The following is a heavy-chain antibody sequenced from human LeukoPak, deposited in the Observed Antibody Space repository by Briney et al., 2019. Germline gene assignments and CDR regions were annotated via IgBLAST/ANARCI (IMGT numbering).Heavy chain of an antibody. Sequence: PGGSLRLSCAAPGFTFTNAWMTWVRQSPGEGLEWVGRIKSKNDGGTIEYAAPVKGRFIISRDDSKNTLYLQMNSLKTEDTAVYYCTRYCSGSCSYAFDIWGQGTMVTVSS. CDR1: GFTFTNAW. CDR2: IKSKNDGGTI. D-gene: IGHD2-15*01. CDR3: TRYCSGSCSYAFDI. V-gene: IGHV3-15*01. J-gene: IGHJ3*02.